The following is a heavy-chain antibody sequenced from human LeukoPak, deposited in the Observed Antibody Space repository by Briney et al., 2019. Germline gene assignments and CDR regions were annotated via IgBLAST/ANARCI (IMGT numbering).Heavy chain of an antibody. V-gene: IGHV4-59*01. CDR2: IYYSGST. CDR1: GGSISSYY. Sequence: SETLSLTCTVSGGSISSYYWSWIRQPPGKGLEWIGYIYYSGSTNYNPSLKSRVTISVDTSKNQFSLKLSSVTAADTAVYYCARDLGGSYPDKNWFDPWGQGTLVTVSS. CDR3: ARDLGGSYPDKNWFDP. J-gene: IGHJ5*02. D-gene: IGHD1-26*01.